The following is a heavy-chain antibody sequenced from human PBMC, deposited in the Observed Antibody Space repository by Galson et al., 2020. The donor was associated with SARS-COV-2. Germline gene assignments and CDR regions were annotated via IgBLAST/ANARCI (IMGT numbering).Heavy chain of an antibody. V-gene: IGHV3-30*04. D-gene: IGHD1-26*01. Sequence: GGSLRLSCAASGYTFPTTAMHWFARPPARGLQGLTVIPHDEKIQVYAASVKGRFTISRDNSGNMVFLQIVSLRPDDTALYYCTRDVSGGASDIWGQGTMVTVSS. J-gene: IGHJ3*02. CDR2: IPHDEKIQ. CDR1: GYTFPTTA. CDR3: TRDVSGGASDI.